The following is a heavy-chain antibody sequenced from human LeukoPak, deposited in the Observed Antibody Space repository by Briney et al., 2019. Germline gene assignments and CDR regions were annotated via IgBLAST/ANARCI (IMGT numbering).Heavy chain of an antibody. CDR2: IDINGDT. CDR1: GFTFSRND. Sequence: QAGGSLRLSCAASGFTFSRNDMHWVRQTTGKGLEWVSGIDINGDTYYPDSVKGRFTISRDNSKNTLYLQMNSLRAEDTAVYYCAKDRSETKYSSGTHDYWGQGTLVTVSS. D-gene: IGHD6-19*01. V-gene: IGHV3-13*01. J-gene: IGHJ4*02. CDR3: AKDRSETKYSSGTHDY.